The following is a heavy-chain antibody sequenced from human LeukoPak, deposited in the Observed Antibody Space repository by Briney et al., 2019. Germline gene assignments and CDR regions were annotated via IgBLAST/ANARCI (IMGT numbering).Heavy chain of an antibody. CDR2: ISNGNT. Sequence: PGGSLRLSCTASGFTFSSYWMGWVRQAPGKGLEWVSAISNGNTYYADSVRGRFTISRDDSKNMVYLQMNSLRDEDTALYYCVREAGYCASVCLKSNWFDPWGQGTLVTVSS. CDR1: GFTFSSYW. D-gene: IGHD2-21*02. CDR3: VREAGYCASVCLKSNWFDP. V-gene: IGHV3-23*01. J-gene: IGHJ5*02.